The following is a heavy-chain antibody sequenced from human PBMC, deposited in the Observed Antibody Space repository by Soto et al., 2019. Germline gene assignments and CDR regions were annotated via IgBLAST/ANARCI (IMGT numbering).Heavy chain of an antibody. J-gene: IGHJ6*02. V-gene: IGHV3-64D*08. CDR1: GFTFSSYA. Sequence: GGSLRLSCSASGFTFSSYAMHWVRQAPGKGLEYVSAISSNGGSTYYADSVKGRFTISRDNSKNTLYLQMGSLRAEDTAVYYCVNFGNGQLLPSYYYGMDVWGQGTTVTVSS. D-gene: IGHD2-15*01. CDR2: ISSNGGST. CDR3: VNFGNGQLLPSYYYGMDV.